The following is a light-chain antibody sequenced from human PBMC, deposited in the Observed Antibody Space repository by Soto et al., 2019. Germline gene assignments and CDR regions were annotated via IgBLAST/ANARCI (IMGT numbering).Light chain of an antibody. Sequence: EIVLTQSPGTLSLSPGERATVSCRASQSVSSTYLAWYQQKPGQAPRLLIYGASSRATGIPDRFSGSGSGTDFTLTISRLEPEDLAVYYCHQYGNSYTFGQGTKVDIK. CDR2: GAS. CDR3: HQYGNSYT. V-gene: IGKV3-20*01. CDR1: QSVSSTY. J-gene: IGKJ2*01.